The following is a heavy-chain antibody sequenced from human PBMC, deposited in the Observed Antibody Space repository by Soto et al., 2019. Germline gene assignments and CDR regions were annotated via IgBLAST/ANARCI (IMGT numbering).Heavy chain of an antibody. CDR1: GGTFSSYT. CDR3: AREDYGSGSYPRQRNNWFDP. D-gene: IGHD3-10*01. V-gene: IGHV1-69*04. J-gene: IGHJ5*02. CDR2: IIPILGIA. Sequence: ASVKVSCKASGGTFSSYTISWVRQAPGQGLEWMGRIIPILGIANYAQKFQGRVTITADKSTSTAYMELSSLRSEDTAVYYCAREDYGSGSYPRQRNNWFDPWGQGTLVTVSS.